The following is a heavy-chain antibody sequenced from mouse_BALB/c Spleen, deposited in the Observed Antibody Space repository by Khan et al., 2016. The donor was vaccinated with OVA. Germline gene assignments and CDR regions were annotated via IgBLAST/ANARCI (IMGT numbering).Heavy chain of an antibody. J-gene: IGHJ4*01. CDR1: GFSLTNYG. Sequence: QVQLKQSGPGLVAPSQILSITCTVSGFSLTNYGVNWVRQPPGKGLEWLGVIWGDGSTNYHSALISRLSISKDNSKSQVFLKLNSLQTDDTATYYCGKWGDGSTYAMDYWGQGTSVTVSS. V-gene: IGHV2-3*01. CDR2: IWGDGST. CDR3: GKWGDGSTYAMDY. D-gene: IGHD2-3*01.